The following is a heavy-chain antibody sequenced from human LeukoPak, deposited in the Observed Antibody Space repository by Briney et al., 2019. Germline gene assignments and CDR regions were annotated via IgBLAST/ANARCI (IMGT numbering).Heavy chain of an antibody. CDR3: AKVPCGGDCLDYFDY. J-gene: IGHJ4*02. D-gene: IGHD2-21*02. CDR1: ELTFSSYG. Sequence: GGSLRLSCAASELTFSSYGMRWVRQAPGKGLEWGSGINESGSRTYYADSVKGRFTISRDNSKNTLYLQMNSLRAEDTAVYYCAKVPCGGDCLDYFDYWGQGTLVTVSS. CDR2: INESGSRT. V-gene: IGHV3-23*01.